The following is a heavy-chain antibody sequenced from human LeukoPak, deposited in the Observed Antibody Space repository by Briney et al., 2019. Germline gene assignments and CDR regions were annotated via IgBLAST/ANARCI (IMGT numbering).Heavy chain of an antibody. CDR1: GYTFTSYD. Sequence: ASVKVSCKASGYTFTSYDINWVRQATGQGLEWMGWMNPNSGNTGYAQKFQGRVTMTRNTSISTAYMELSSLRSEDTAVYYCARARGRFLEWLLSGYGMDVWGQGTTVTVSS. CDR2: MNPNSGNT. V-gene: IGHV1-8*01. CDR3: ARARGRFLEWLLSGYGMDV. D-gene: IGHD3-3*01. J-gene: IGHJ6*02.